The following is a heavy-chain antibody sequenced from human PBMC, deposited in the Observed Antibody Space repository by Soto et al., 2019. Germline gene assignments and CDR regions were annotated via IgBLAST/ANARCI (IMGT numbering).Heavy chain of an antibody. CDR3: ATDSPHFWSGYDEVDY. D-gene: IGHD3-3*02. J-gene: IGHJ4*02. Sequence: GGSLRLSCAASGFPFTKAWMSWVRPAPGKGLEWVGRIRSKLDGGTTDYSAPVKGRFTISREDSKNTLYLQMNSLKTEDSAVYYCATDSPHFWSGYDEVDYWGRGTLVTVSS. V-gene: IGHV3-15*01. CDR1: GFPFTKAW. CDR2: IRSKLDGGTT.